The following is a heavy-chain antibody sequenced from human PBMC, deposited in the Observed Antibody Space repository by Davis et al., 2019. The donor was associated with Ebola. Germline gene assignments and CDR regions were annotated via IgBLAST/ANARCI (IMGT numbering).Heavy chain of an antibody. CDR3: ARNHYDSSGYYGIHWYFDL. V-gene: IGHV4-30-4*01. Sequence: PSETLSLTCTVSGGSISSGDYYWSWIRQPPGKGLEWIGYIYYSGSTYYNPPLQSRVTISVDTSKNQFSLRLSSVTAADTAVYYCARNHYDSSGYYGIHWYFDLWGRGTLVTVSS. J-gene: IGHJ2*01. CDR1: GGSISSGDYY. CDR2: IYYSGST. D-gene: IGHD3-22*01.